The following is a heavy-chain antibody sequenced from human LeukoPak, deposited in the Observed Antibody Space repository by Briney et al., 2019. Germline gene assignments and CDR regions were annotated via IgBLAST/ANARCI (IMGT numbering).Heavy chain of an antibody. CDR3: ARGNIAAAGSNYNWFDP. Sequence: GASVKVSCKASGYTFTSYDVNWVRQATGQGLEWMGWMNPNSGNTGHAQKFQGRVTMTRNTSISTAYMELSSLRSEDTAVYYCARGNIAAAGSNYNWFDPWGQGTLVTVSS. D-gene: IGHD6-13*01. V-gene: IGHV1-8*01. J-gene: IGHJ5*02. CDR2: MNPNSGNT. CDR1: GYTFTSYD.